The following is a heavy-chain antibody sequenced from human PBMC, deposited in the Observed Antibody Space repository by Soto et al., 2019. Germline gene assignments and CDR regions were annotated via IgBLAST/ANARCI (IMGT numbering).Heavy chain of an antibody. CDR1: GFTFSSYW. J-gene: IGHJ6*02. V-gene: IGHV3-74*01. Sequence: EVQLVESGGDLIQPGGSLRLSCVASGFTFSSYWMHWVRQAPGKGLVWVSRINTDGSTTNYADSVKGRFTVSRDKAKNWLSLQMNSLRAEDTAVYYCAIQDYYYYYAMDVWGHGNTVT. CDR2: INTDGSTT. CDR3: AIQDYYYYYAMDV. D-gene: IGHD4-4*01.